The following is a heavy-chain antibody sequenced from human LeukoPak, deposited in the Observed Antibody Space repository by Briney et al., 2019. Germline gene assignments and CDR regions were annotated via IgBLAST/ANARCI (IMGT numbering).Heavy chain of an antibody. J-gene: IGHJ4*02. V-gene: IGHV4-59*01. CDR3: ARVNILTGSFFDY. CDR2: IYYSGST. D-gene: IGHD3-9*01. CDR1: GGSISSYY. Sequence: SETLSLTCTVSGGSISSYYWSWIRQPPGKGLEWIGYIYYSGSTNYNPSLESRVTISVDTSKNQFSLKLSSVTAADTAVYYCARVNILTGSFFDYWGQGTLVTVSS.